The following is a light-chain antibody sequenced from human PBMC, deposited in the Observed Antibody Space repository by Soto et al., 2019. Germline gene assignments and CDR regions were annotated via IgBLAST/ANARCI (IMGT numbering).Light chain of an antibody. J-gene: IGKJ4*01. Sequence: DIQLTQSPSFVSASVGDRITITCRTSQDITNHLAWYQQKPGNAPNLLIYAAFTLHRGVPSRFSGSGSGADFTLTISSLQPEDLATYYCQQLNSYPLTFGGGTKVEI. V-gene: IGKV1-9*01. CDR1: QDITNH. CDR3: QQLNSYPLT. CDR2: AAF.